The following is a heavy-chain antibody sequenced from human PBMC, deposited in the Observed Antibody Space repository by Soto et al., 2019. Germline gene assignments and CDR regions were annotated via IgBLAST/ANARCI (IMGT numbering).Heavy chain of an antibody. D-gene: IGHD6-13*01. V-gene: IGHV1-69*13. CDR1: GGTFRSYA. CDR3: PRGKIAAAGNWFDP. CDR2: LIPIFGTA. J-gene: IGHJ5*02. Sequence: ASVKVSCKASGGTFRSYAITLVRQAPGQGLEWMGGLIPIFGTANYALKFPGRVRITADESTSTAYMEGTSLRSEDTAVYYCPRGKIAAAGNWFDPWGQGTLVTVSS.